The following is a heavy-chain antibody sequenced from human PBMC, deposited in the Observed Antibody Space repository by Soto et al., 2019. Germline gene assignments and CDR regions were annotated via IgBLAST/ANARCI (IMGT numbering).Heavy chain of an antibody. CDR3: ARDSYYYDRSGYYRRAYYYYGMDV. D-gene: IGHD3-22*01. V-gene: IGHV1-2*02. Sequence: ASVKVSCKASGYTFTGYYMHWVRQAPGQGLEWMGWINPNSGGTNYAQKFQGRVTMTRDTSISTAYMELSRLRSDDTAVYYCARDSYYYDRSGYYRRAYYYYGMDVWGQGTTVTVSS. CDR2: INPNSGGT. CDR1: GYTFTGYY. J-gene: IGHJ6*02.